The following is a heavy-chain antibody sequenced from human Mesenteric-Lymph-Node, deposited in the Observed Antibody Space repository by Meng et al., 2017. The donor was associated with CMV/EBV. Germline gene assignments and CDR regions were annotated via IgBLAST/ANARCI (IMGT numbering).Heavy chain of an antibody. D-gene: IGHD2-2*01. CDR3: AKDYCSSTSCYDGDAFDI. J-gene: IGHJ3*02. CDR2: IRYDGSNK. CDR1: GFTFSSYG. Sequence: GGSLRLSCAASGFTFSSYGMHWVRQAPGKGLEWVAFIRYDGSNKYYADSVKGRFTISRDNSKNTLYLQMNSLRAEDTAVYYCAKDYCSSTSCYDGDAFDIWGQGTMVTVSS. V-gene: IGHV3-30*02.